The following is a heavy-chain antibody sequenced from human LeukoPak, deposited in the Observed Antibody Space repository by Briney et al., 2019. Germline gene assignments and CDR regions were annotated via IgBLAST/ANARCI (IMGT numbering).Heavy chain of an antibody. Sequence: GASVEVSCKASGGTFTSYAICWVRQAPGQGLEWMGGIIPIFGTANYAQKFQGRVTITADESTSTAYMELSSLRSEDTAVYYCARDGKAIGLDYWGQGTLVTVSS. CDR3: ARDGKAIGLDY. CDR2: IIPIFGTA. CDR1: GGTFTSYA. V-gene: IGHV1-69*13. J-gene: IGHJ4*02. D-gene: IGHD3-22*01.